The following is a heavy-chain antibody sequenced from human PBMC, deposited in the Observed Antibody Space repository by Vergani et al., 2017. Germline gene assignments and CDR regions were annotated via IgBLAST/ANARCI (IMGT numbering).Heavy chain of an antibody. CDR3: AKDYYGSGSSRGGAFDI. V-gene: IGHV3-23*01. CDR2: ISGSGGST. D-gene: IGHD3-10*01. CDR1: GFTFSSYA. Sequence: EVQLLESGGGLVQPGGSLRLSCAASGFTFSSYAMSWVRQAPGEGLEWVSAISGSGGSTYYADSVKGRFTISRDNSKNTLYLQMNSLRAEDTAVYYCAKDYYGSGSSRGGAFDIWGQGTMVTVSS. J-gene: IGHJ3*02.